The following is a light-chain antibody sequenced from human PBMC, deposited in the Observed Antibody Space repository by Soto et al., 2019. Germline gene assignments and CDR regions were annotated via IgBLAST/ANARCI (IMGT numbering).Light chain of an antibody. J-gene: IGLJ1*01. V-gene: IGLV2-11*01. CDR1: SSDVGGYNY. CDR3: CSYAGNNRGV. Sequence: QSALTQPRSVSGSPGQSVTISCTGTSSDVGGYNYVSWYQQHPGKAPKLMIYEVSKRPSGVPDRFSGSKSGNTASLTISGLQAEDEADYYCCSYAGNNRGVFGTGTKVTVL. CDR2: EVS.